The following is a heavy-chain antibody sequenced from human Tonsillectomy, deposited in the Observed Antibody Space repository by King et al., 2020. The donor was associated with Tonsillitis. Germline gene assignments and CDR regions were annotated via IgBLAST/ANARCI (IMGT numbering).Heavy chain of an antibody. Sequence: QLVQSGGGVVQPWRSLRLSCAASGFTFSSYVMHWVRQAPGKGLEWVAVIWDDGSNKYYADSVKGRFTISRDNSKNTLYLQMNSLRAEDTAVYYCARGFMGYQLLFYWGQGTLVTVSS. CDR3: ARGFMGYQLLFY. D-gene: IGHD2-2*01. CDR1: GFTFSSYV. CDR2: IWDDGSNK. J-gene: IGHJ4*02. V-gene: IGHV3-33*08.